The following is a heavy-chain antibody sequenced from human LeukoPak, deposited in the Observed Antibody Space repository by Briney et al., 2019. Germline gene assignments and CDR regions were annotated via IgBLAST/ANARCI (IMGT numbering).Heavy chain of an antibody. CDR2: IGGGGRTT. V-gene: IGHV3-23*01. CDR1: GFTFSNYA. Sequence: GGSLRLSCAASGFTFSNYAMSWVRQTPGKGLEWVSAIGGGGRTTYYADSVKGRFTISRDNSKNTLYLQMNSLRAEDTAVYYCDPQEDTFGGVIAPGPFDYWGQGTLVTVSS. CDR3: DPQEDTFGGVIAPGPFDY. J-gene: IGHJ4*02. D-gene: IGHD3-16*02.